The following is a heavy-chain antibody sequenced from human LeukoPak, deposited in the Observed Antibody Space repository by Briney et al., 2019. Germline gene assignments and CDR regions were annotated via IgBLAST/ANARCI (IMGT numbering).Heavy chain of an antibody. D-gene: IGHD3-3*01. CDR1: GFTFSSYG. Sequence: PGGSLRLSCAVSGFTFSSYGMHWVRQAPGKGLEWMAVISHDGTNKYYADSVKGRFTISRDNSKNTLYLQMNSLRAEDTAVYYCAKDLNYDFWSGLGNWGQGTLVTVSS. J-gene: IGHJ4*02. CDR2: ISHDGTNK. CDR3: AKDLNYDFWSGLGN. V-gene: IGHV3-30*18.